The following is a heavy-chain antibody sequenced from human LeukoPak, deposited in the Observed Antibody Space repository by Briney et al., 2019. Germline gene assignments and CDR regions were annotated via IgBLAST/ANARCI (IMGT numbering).Heavy chain of an antibody. V-gene: IGHV3-21*01. D-gene: IGHD3-16*01. CDR3: ARDNWALPDY. J-gene: IGHJ4*02. CDR2: ISSSSSYI. CDR1: GFTFSSYS. Sequence: GGSLRLSCAAPGFTFSSYSMNWVRQAPGKGLEWVSSISSSSSYIYYADSVKGRFTISRDNAKNTLYLQMNSLRAEDTAVYYCARDNWALPDYWGQGTLVTVSS.